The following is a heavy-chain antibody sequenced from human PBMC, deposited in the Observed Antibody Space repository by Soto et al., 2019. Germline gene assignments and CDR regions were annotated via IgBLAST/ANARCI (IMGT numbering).Heavy chain of an antibody. J-gene: IGHJ3*01. CDR2: IIPIFGTA. Sequence: QVQLVQSGAEVKKPGSSVKVSCKASGGTFSSYAFSWVRQAPGQGLEWMGGIIPIFGTANYAQKFQGRVTSTADESTSTAYMELRSLRSEDTAVYYCARARTIMVRGVIITGYAFDVWGQGTMVTVSS. V-gene: IGHV1-69*01. CDR3: ARARTIMVRGVIITGYAFDV. D-gene: IGHD3-10*01. CDR1: GGTFSSYA.